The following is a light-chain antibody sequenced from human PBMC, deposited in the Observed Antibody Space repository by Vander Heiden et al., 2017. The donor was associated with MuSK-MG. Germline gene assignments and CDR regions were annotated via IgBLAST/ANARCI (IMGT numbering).Light chain of an antibody. CDR2: KGS. J-gene: IGKJ1*01. CDR1: QSLVYSDGNTY. CDR3: IQSKT. V-gene: IGKV2-30*01. Sequence: DVVMIQSPLPLLVTLGQPASIFCRSSQSLVYSDGNTYLKWLQQRPGQSPRRRIYKGSNRDSGVQDRFRGSGSGTDFTREVGGVGAEDVGVYARIQSKTFGQGTRVEIK.